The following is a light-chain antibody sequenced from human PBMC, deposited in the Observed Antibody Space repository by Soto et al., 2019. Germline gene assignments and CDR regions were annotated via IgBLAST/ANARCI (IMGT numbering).Light chain of an antibody. V-gene: IGKV1-39*01. Sequence: DIQMTQSPSSLSASVGDRVTITCRASETITYYLNWYQQKPGKAPKLLISGASSLQSGVPSRFSGRGSCTDFPLTITSLQLEDFATYYCQQSYSTPLSFGGGTKVEI. J-gene: IGKJ4*01. CDR3: QQSYSTPLS. CDR2: GAS. CDR1: ETITYY.